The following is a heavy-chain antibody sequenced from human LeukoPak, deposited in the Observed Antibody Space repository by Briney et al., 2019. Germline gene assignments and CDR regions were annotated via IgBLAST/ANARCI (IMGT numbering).Heavy chain of an antibody. CDR3: ARYYDFWSGYPVSSFDP. CDR2: ISAYNGNT. CDR1: GYTFTSYG. Sequence: ASVKASCKASGYTFTSYGISWVRQAPGQGLEWMGWISAYNGNTNYAQKLQGRVTMTTDTSTSTAYMELRSLRSDDTAVYYCARYYDFWSGYPVSSFDPWGQGTLVTVSS. J-gene: IGHJ5*02. D-gene: IGHD3-3*01. V-gene: IGHV1-18*01.